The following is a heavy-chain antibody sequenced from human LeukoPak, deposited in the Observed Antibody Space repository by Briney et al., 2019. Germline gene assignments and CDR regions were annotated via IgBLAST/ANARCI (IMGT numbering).Heavy chain of an antibody. V-gene: IGHV4-59*01. D-gene: IGHD3-9*01. J-gene: IGHJ3*02. CDR1: GGSISSYY. CDR3: ARLGYDILTGYYKGAFDI. CDR2: IYYSGST. Sequence: SGTLSLTCTVSGGSISSYYWSWIRQPPGKGLEWIGYIYYSGSTNYNPSLKSRVTISVDTSKNQFSLKLSTVTAADTAVYYCARLGYDILTGYYKGAFDIWGQGTMVTVSS.